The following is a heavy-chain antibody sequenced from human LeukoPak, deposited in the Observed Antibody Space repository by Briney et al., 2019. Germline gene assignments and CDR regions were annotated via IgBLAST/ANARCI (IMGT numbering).Heavy chain of an antibody. J-gene: IGHJ3*02. CDR2: ISAYNGNT. Sequence: ASVKVSWKASGYTFTSYGISWARQAPGQGLEWMGWISAYNGNTNYAQKLQGRVTMTTDTSTSTAYMELRSLRSDDTAVYYCATGTNYYDSSGYYPDAFDIWGQGTMVTVSS. CDR1: GYTFTSYG. V-gene: IGHV1-18*01. D-gene: IGHD3-22*01. CDR3: ATGTNYYDSSGYYPDAFDI.